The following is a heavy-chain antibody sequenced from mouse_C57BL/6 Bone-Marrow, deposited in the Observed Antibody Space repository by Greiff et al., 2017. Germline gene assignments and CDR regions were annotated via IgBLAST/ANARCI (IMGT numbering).Heavy chain of an antibody. Sequence: EVHLVESGGGLVQPGGSLKLSCAASGFTFSDYYMYWVRQTPEKRLEWVAYISNGGGSTYYPDTVKGRFTISRDNAKNTLYLQMSRLKSEDTAMYYCARQGPHAMDYWGQGSSVTGSS. CDR3: ARQGPHAMDY. J-gene: IGHJ4*01. CDR2: ISNGGGST. CDR1: GFTFSDYY. V-gene: IGHV5-12*01.